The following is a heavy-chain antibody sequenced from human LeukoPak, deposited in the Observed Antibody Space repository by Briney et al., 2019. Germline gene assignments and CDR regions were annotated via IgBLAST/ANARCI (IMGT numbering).Heavy chain of an antibody. CDR1: GGSMSNQH. CDR2: IHTSGTT. CDR3: ARRDIMSARNFDH. J-gene: IGHJ4*02. V-gene: IGHV4-4*07. D-gene: IGHD1-14*01. Sequence: SETLSLTCTVSGGSMSNQHSRWLRQPAGKGLEWIGQIHTSGTTNYNPPHKRRVSMSIDTTEGQVSLTIRSVTAADTALYYCARRDIMSARNFDHWGERTLVTVSS.